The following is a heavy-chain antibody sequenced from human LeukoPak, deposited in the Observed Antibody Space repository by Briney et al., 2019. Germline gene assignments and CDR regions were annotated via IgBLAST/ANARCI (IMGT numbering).Heavy chain of an antibody. Sequence: SETLSLTCTVSGGSISSYYWSWIRQPPGKGLEWIGSIYHSGSTYYNPSLKSRVTISVDTSKNQFSLKLSSVTAADTAMYYCARETDIAVAGFFDYWGQGTLVTVSS. CDR2: IYHSGST. D-gene: IGHD6-19*01. CDR1: GGSISSYY. J-gene: IGHJ4*02. CDR3: ARETDIAVAGFFDY. V-gene: IGHV4-38-2*02.